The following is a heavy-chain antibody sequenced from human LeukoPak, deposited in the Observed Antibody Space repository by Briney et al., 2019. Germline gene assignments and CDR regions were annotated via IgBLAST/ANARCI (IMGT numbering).Heavy chain of an antibody. Sequence: SETLSLTCTVSGGSISSSSYYWGWIRQPPGKGLEWIGSIYYSGSTNYNPSLKSPVSPSVDTSTNQFSLKVRSVTAADTAVYYCARGSGSYGFFDLWGQGALVTVS. J-gene: IGHJ4*02. CDR1: GGSISSSSYY. D-gene: IGHD5-18*01. CDR2: IYYSGST. V-gene: IGHV4-39*07. CDR3: ARGSGSYGFFDL.